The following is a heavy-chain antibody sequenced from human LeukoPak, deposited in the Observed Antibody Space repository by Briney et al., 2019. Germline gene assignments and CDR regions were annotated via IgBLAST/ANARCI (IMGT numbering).Heavy chain of an antibody. V-gene: IGHV3-66*01. CDR3: ARVVVVPAEGDWFDP. CDR1: GFTVSSNY. Sequence: GGSLRLSCAASGFTVSSNYMSWVRQAPGKGLEWVSVIYSGGSTYYADSVKGRFTISRDNSKNTLYLQMNSLRAEDAAVYYCARVVVVPAEGDWFDPWGQGTLVTVSS. D-gene: IGHD2-2*01. CDR2: IYSGGST. J-gene: IGHJ5*02.